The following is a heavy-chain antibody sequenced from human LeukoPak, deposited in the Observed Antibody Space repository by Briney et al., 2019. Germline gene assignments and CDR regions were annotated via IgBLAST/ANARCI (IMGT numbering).Heavy chain of an antibody. CDR1: GGSISNYY. Sequence: PSETLSLTCTVSGGSISNYYWSWVRQPPGKGLEWIGYIYYSGSTNYNPSLMSGVTISVDTSKNQFPLKLSSVTAAASALYHCAKYVSTGWFDPWGQGTLVTVAS. D-gene: IGHD5/OR15-5a*01. V-gene: IGHV4-59*08. J-gene: IGHJ5*02. CDR2: IYYSGST. CDR3: AKYVSTGWFDP.